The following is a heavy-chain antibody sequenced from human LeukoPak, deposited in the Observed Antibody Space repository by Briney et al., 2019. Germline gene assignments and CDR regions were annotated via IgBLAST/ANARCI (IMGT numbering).Heavy chain of an antibody. CDR2: ISSSSSYT. D-gene: IGHD4-23*01. V-gene: IGHV3-11*06. Sequence: PGGSLRLSCAASGFTFSDYYMSWIRQAPGKGLEWVSYISSSSSYTNYADSVKGRFTISRDNAKNLLYLQMNSLRAEDTAVYYCARVPTVGDYYFDYWGQGTLVTVSS. CDR3: ARVPTVGDYYFDY. CDR1: GFTFSDYY. J-gene: IGHJ4*02.